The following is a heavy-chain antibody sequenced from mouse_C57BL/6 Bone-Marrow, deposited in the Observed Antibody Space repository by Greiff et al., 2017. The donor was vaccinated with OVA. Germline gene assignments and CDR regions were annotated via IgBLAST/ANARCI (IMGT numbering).Heavy chain of an antibody. CDR2: ISSGGDYI. V-gene: IGHV5-9-1*02. CDR3: TRERFPFAY. J-gene: IGHJ3*01. Sequence: EVKLMESGEGLVKPGGSLKLSCAASGFTFSSYAMSWVRQTPEKRLEWVAYISSGGDYIYYADTVKGRFTISRDNARNTLYLQMSSLKSEDTAMYYCTRERFPFAYWGQGTLVTVSA. CDR1: GFTFSSYA.